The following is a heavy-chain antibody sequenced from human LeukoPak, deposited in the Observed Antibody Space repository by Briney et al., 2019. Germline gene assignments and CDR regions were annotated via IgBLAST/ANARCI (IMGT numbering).Heavy chain of an antibody. J-gene: IGHJ6*03. D-gene: IGHD6-13*01. V-gene: IGHV1-2*02. Sequence: GASVKVSCKASGGTFSSYAISWVRQAPGQGLEWMGWINPNSGGTNYAQKFQGRVTMTRDTSISTAYMELSRLRSDDTAVYYCAREGQQLVRDYYYYYYYMDVWGKGTTVTVSS. CDR2: INPNSGGT. CDR3: AREGQQLVRDYYYYYYYMDV. CDR1: GGTFSSYA.